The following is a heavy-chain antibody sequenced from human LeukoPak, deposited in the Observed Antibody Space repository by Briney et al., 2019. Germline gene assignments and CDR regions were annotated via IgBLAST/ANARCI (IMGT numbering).Heavy chain of an antibody. CDR3: SRGPSTTLTTF. J-gene: IGHJ4*02. Sequence: PGGSLRLSCTASGFSFNTYWMTWVRRAPGKGLEWVANIKPDGDTTNYLDSVKGRFTISRDNAKSSLHLQMNGLTAEDTAVYYCSRGPSTTLTTFWGQGTMVTVSS. D-gene: IGHD4-17*01. V-gene: IGHV3-7*01. CDR1: GFSFNTYW. CDR2: IKPDGDTT.